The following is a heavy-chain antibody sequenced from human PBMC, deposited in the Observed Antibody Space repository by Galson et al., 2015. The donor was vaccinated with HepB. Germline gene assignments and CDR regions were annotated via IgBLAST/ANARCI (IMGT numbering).Heavy chain of an antibody. D-gene: IGHD3-22*01. CDR2: IWYDGSNK. CDR1: GFTFSSYG. J-gene: IGHJ4*02. Sequence: SLRLSCAASGFTFSSYGMHWVRQAPGKGLEWVAVIWYDGSNKYYADSMKGRFTISRDNSKNTLYLQMNSLRAEDTAVYYCARDGDSSVYYHAFDYWGQGTLVTVSS. V-gene: IGHV3-33*01. CDR3: ARDGDSSVYYHAFDY.